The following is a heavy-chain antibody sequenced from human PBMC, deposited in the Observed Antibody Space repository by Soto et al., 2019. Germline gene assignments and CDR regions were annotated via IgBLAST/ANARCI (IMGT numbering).Heavy chain of an antibody. D-gene: IGHD6-13*01. Sequence: SETLSLTCTVSGGSISSYYWSWIRQPPGKGLEWIGYTYYSGSTNYNPSLKSRVTISVDTSKNQFSLKLSSVTAADTAVYYCARGSSWYGYWGQGTLVTVSS. CDR3: ARGSSWYGY. J-gene: IGHJ4*02. V-gene: IGHV4-59*01. CDR1: GGSISSYY. CDR2: TYYSGST.